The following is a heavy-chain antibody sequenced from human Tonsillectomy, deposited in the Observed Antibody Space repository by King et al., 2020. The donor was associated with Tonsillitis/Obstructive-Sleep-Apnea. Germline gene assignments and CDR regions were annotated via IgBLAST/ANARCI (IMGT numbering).Heavy chain of an antibody. J-gene: IGHJ4*02. CDR3: TTYDFWSGYSY. CDR1: GFTVTNAW. CDR2: IKSKTDGGTT. D-gene: IGHD3-3*01. V-gene: IGHV3-15*01. Sequence: VQLVESGGGLVKPGGSLRLSCAASGFTVTNAWMSWVRQALGKGLEWVGRIKSKTDGGTTDYAAPVKGRFTISRDDSKNTLYLQMNSLKTEDTAVYYCTTYDFWSGYSYWGQGTLVTVSS.